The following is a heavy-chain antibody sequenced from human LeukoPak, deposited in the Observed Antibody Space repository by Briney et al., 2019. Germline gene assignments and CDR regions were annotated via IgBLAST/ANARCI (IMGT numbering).Heavy chain of an antibody. D-gene: IGHD5-18*01. CDR2: ISAYNGNT. V-gene: IGHV1-18*01. J-gene: IGHJ4*02. CDR1: GYTFTGYG. Sequence: ASVKVSCKASGYTFTGYGISWVRQAPGQGLEWMGWISAYNGNTNYAQKLQGRVTMTTDTSTSTAYMELRSLRSDDTAVYYCARGSPSVQLWYALLFDYWGQGTLVTVSS. CDR3: ARGSPSVQLWYALLFDY.